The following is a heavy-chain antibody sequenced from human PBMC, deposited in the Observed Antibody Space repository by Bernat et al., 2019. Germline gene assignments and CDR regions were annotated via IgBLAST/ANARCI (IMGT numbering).Heavy chain of an antibody. Sequence: EVQLVESGGGLVQPGGSLRLSCAASGFTFSDYWMTWVRQAPGKGLEWVANIKHDGSEKYYVDSVEGRFTISRDNAKNSLYLQINSLRAEDTAVYYCARPPYSNSAYWGQGTLVTVSS. D-gene: IGHD6-6*01. CDR1: GFTFSDYW. V-gene: IGHV3-7*03. CDR3: ARPPYSNSAY. J-gene: IGHJ4*02. CDR2: IKHDGSEK.